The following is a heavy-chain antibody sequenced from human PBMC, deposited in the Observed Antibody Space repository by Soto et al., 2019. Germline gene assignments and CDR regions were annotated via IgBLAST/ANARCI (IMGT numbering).Heavy chain of an antibody. CDR2: IDPSDSYT. CDR3: ARHGDSSGGYYYYGMDV. CDR1: GYSFTSYW. J-gene: IGHJ6*02. Sequence: RGESLKISCNGSGYSFTSYWISWVRQMPWKGLEWMGRIDPSDSYTNYSPSFQGHVTISADKSISTAYLQWSSLKASDTAMYYCARHGDSSGGYYYYGMDVWGQGTTVTVSS. V-gene: IGHV5-10-1*01. D-gene: IGHD6-19*01.